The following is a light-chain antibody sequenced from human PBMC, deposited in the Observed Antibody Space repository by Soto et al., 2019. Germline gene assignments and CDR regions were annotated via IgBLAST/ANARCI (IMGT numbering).Light chain of an antibody. CDR2: GAS. CDR3: QQYGSSPLT. CDR1: QSVSSSY. J-gene: IGKJ4*01. Sequence: EIVLTQSPGTLSLSPGERATLSCRASQSVSSSYLAWYQQKPGQAPRLLIYGASSRATGIPDRFSGSGSGTDFTLTISRLEPEDFALYYCQQYGSSPLTFGGGTKLEIQ. V-gene: IGKV3-20*01.